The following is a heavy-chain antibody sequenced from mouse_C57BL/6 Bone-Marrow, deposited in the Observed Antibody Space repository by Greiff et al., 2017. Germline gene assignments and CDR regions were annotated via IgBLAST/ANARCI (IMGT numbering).Heavy chain of an antibody. V-gene: IGHV1-42*01. CDR2: INPSTGGT. J-gene: IGHJ2*01. CDR3: AVQLRLGLYYFDY. D-gene: IGHD3-2*02. CDR1: GYSFTGYY. Sequence: EVQLQQSGPELVKPGASVKISCKASGYSFTGYYMNWVKQSPEKSLEWIGEINPSTGGTTYNQKFKAKATLTVDKSSSTAYMQLKSLTSEDSAVYYCAVQLRLGLYYFDYWGQGTTLTVSS.